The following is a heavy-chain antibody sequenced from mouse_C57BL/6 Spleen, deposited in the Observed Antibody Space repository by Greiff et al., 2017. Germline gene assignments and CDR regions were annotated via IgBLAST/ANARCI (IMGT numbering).Heavy chain of an antibody. J-gene: IGHJ3*01. D-gene: IGHD2-3*01. CDR1: GYTFTSYW. V-gene: IGHV1-52*01. CDR3: ARDDGYGNWFAY. CDR2: IDPSDSET. Sequence: VQLQQPGAELVRPGSSVKLSCKASGYTFTSYWMHWVKQRPIQGLEWIGNIDPSDSETHYNQKFKDKATLTVDKSSSTAYMQLSSLTSEDSAVYYCARDDGYGNWFAYWGQGTLVTVSA.